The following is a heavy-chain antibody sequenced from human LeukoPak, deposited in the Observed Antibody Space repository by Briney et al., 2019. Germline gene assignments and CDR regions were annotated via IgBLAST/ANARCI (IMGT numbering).Heavy chain of an antibody. Sequence: GGSLRLSCAASGFTFSGYWMQWVRQAPGKGLVWVSRINSDGSTTTYADSVKGRFTISRDNSKNTLYLQMNSLRAEDTAVYYCAKKGIAAAGPYYFDYWGQGTLVTVSS. CDR3: AKKGIAAAGPYYFDY. D-gene: IGHD6-13*01. CDR2: INSDGSTT. V-gene: IGHV3-74*01. J-gene: IGHJ4*02. CDR1: GFTFSGYW.